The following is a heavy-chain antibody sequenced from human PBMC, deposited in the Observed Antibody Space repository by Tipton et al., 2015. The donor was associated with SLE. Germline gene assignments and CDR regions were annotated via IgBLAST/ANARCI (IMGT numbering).Heavy chain of an antibody. CDR3: AIELRAGFFDY. D-gene: IGHD3-10*01. Sequence: TLSLTCAVYGGAFSGYYLSWVRQAPGKEMERIGKINHGGSTNYNPSLKSRVTISVDTSKNQFSLKLISVTAADTAVYYWAIELRAGFFDYGGPGPLVAVSS. J-gene: IGHJ4*02. CDR1: GGAFSGYY. V-gene: IGHV4-34*01. CDR2: INHGGST.